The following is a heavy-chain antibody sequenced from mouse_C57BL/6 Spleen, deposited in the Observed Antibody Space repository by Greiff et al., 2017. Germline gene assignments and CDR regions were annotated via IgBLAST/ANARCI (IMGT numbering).Heavy chain of an antibody. CDR2: INPSNGGT. V-gene: IGHV1-53*01. CDR3: ARCPLYYDYDEYWDFGV. D-gene: IGHD2-4*01. CDR1: GYTFTSYW. Sequence: QVQLQQPGTELVKPGASVKLSCKASGYTFTSYWMHWVKQRPGQGLEWIGNINPSNGGTNYNEKFKSKATLTVDKSSSPAYMQLSSLTSEDSAVYDCARCPLYYDYDEYWDFGVWGTGTTVTVSS. J-gene: IGHJ1*03.